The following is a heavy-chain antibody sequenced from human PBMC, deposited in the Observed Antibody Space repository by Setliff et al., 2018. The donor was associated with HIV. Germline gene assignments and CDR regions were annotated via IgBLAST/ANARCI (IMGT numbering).Heavy chain of an antibody. D-gene: IGHD1-26*01. J-gene: IGHJ3*02. Sequence: GASVKVSCKASGGTFSSYAINWVRQAPGQGLEWMGGIIPMFGTRNYAQKFQGRVTITTDESTSTAYMELSSLRSEDTALYYCARGQSQGYAYSGSYGAFDTWGQGTMVTVSS. V-gene: IGHV1-69*05. CDR3: ARGQSQGYAYSGSYGAFDT. CDR1: GGTFSSYA. CDR2: IIPMFGTR.